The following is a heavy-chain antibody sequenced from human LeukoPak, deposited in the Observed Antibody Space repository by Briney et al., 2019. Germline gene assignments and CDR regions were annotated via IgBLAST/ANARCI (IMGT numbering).Heavy chain of an antibody. CDR2: INPNSGGT. Sequence: GASVKVSCKASGYTFTGYYMHWVRQAPGQGLEWMGWINPNSGGTNYAQKFKGRVTMTRDTSISTAYMELSRLRSDDTAVYYCARGGDYYDSSGYPAWWGQGTLVTVSS. CDR1: GYTFTGYY. CDR3: ARGGDYYDSSGYPAW. D-gene: IGHD3-22*01. J-gene: IGHJ4*02. V-gene: IGHV1-2*02.